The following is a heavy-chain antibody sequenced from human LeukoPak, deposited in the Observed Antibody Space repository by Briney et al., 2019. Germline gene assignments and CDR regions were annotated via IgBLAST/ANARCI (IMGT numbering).Heavy chain of an antibody. CDR2: IAFDGSRK. V-gene: IGHV3-30*18. CDR3: AKRVGSYYFDS. CDR1: GFTFSGYG. Sequence: PGGSLRLSCAASGFTFSGYGMHWVRQAPGKGLEWVTGIAFDGSRKHYADSVKGRFTISRDNSKNTLYLQMNSLRAEDTAVYYCAKRVGSYYFDSWGQGTLVTVSS. J-gene: IGHJ4*02. D-gene: IGHD3-10*01.